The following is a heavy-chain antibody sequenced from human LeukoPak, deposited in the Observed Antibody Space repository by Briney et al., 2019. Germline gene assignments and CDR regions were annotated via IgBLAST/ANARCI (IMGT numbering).Heavy chain of an antibody. Sequence: GESLKISCKGSGYSFTSYWIGWVRQMPGKGLEWMGIIYPGDSDTRYSPSFQGQVTISADKSISTAYLQWSSLKASDTAMYYCARHVYYDILTGEDYYYYGVDVWGQGTTVTVSS. J-gene: IGHJ6*02. V-gene: IGHV5-51*01. CDR2: IYPGDSDT. D-gene: IGHD3-9*01. CDR1: GYSFTSYW. CDR3: ARHVYYDILTGEDYYYYGVDV.